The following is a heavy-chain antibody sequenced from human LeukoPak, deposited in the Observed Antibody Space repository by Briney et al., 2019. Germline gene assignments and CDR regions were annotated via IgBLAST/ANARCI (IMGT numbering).Heavy chain of an antibody. J-gene: IGHJ5*02. Sequence: GSLRLSCAASGFTFSSNAMSWVRQAPGKGLEWIGEINHSGSTNYNPSLKSRVAISVDTSKNQFSLNLSSVTAADTAVYYCARVIIMRPMLRANRGQSWVDLWGQGTLVTVSS. CDR1: GFTFSSNA. D-gene: IGHD3-10*01. CDR2: INHSGST. CDR3: ARVIIMRPMLRANRGQSWVDL. V-gene: IGHV4-34*01.